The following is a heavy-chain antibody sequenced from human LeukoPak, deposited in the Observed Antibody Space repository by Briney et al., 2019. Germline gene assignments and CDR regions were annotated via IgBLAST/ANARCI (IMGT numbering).Heavy chain of an antibody. D-gene: IGHD3-16*01. CDR2: IYSGGST. V-gene: IGHV3-66*04. Sequence: PGGSLRLSCAASGFTVSSNYMSWVRQAPGKGLEWVSVIYSGGSTYYAESVKGRFTISRDNSKNTLYLQMNSLRAEDTAVYYCTRHLINIWGFDYWGQGTLVTVSS. CDR1: GFTVSSNY. J-gene: IGHJ4*02. CDR3: TRHLINIWGFDY.